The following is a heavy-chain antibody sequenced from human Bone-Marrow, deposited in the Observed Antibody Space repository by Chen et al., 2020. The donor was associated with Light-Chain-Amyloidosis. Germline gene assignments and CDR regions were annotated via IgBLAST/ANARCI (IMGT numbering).Heavy chain of an antibody. D-gene: IGHD3-10*01. CDR2: IRNCSCYL. V-gene: IGHV3-21*02. CDR1: GFTFSDVT. Sequence: EVQLVESGGGLVKPGGSLRLSCAASGFTFSDVTMDWIRQAPGKGLEWVSFIRNCSCYLYYANSGKGRFTNPRDNAKSSLFLQMNDLRAEDTAYYYCARRERGLRGSLIDYWGQGALVNVSS. J-gene: IGHJ4*02. CDR3: ARRERGLRGSLIDY.